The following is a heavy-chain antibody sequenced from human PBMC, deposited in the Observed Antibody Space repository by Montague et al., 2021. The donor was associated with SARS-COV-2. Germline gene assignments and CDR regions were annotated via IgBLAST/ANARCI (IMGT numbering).Heavy chain of an antibody. CDR3: AREFRIELWQTNWYFGL. V-gene: IGHV4-59*11. J-gene: IGHJ2*01. Sequence: SETLSLTCSVSGGSICGHYWSWIRQPPGKGLEWIGNFDHSGNTKYNPSLKSRATISVDTSKNQFALRLSSVTAADTAVYYCAREFRIELWQTNWYFGLWGRGTLVTVSS. CDR2: FDHSGNT. D-gene: IGHD3-16*01. CDR1: GGSICGHY.